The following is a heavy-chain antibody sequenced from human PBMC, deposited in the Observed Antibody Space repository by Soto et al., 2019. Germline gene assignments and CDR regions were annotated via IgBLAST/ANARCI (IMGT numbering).Heavy chain of an antibody. CDR1: CGSISSYY. D-gene: IGHD5-18*01. J-gene: IGHJ5*02. CDR2: IYYSGST. Sequence: PSETLSLTCTVSCGSISSYYWSWIRQPPGKGLEWIGYIYYSGSTNYNPSLKSRVTISVDTSKNQFSLKLSSVTAADTAVYYCARGVATAMARARRLSAFDPWGQGTLVTVSS. CDR3: ARGVATAMARARRLSAFDP. V-gene: IGHV4-59*01.